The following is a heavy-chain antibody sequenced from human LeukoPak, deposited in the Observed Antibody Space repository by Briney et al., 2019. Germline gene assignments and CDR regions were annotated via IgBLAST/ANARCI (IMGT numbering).Heavy chain of an antibody. CDR1: GGSTSSGGYS. Sequence: SQALSLTCVVAGGSTSSGGYSSSWIRQPPGKGLEWIGYIYQSGSTYYNPSLKSRVTISVDRSKNQFSLKLRAVTAADTAGNYCAGLPESSGYRDAFDIWGQGAIVAVPS. V-gene: IGHV4-30-2*01. CDR3: AGLPESSGYRDAFDI. CDR2: IYQSGST. J-gene: IGHJ3*02. D-gene: IGHD3-22*01.